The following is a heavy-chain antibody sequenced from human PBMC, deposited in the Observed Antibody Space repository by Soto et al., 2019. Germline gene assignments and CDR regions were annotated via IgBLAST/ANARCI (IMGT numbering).Heavy chain of an antibody. CDR3: ARKKAHLGYCTNGVCTYYYYYGMDV. J-gene: IGHJ6*02. CDR2: INPNSGGT. D-gene: IGHD2-8*01. Sequence: ASVKVSCKASGYTFTGYYMHWVRQAPGQGLEWMGWINPNSGGTNYAQKFQGRVTMTRDTSISTAYMELSRLRSDDTAVYYCARKKAHLGYCTNGVCTYYYYYGMDVWGQGTTVTVSS. V-gene: IGHV1-2*02. CDR1: GYTFTGYY.